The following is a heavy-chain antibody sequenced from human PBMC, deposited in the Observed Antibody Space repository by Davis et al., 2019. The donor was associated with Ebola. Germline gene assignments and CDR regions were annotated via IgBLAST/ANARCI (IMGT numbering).Heavy chain of an antibody. CDR1: GGSFSSYA. CDR3: ARGGNYGDYSFDY. V-gene: IGHV1-69*13. J-gene: IGHJ4*02. D-gene: IGHD4-17*01. Sequence: SVKVSCKASGGSFSSYAITWVRQAPGQGLEWMGQILPILGTVKEAQKFQGRVTIIADESTSTAYMELSSLRSEDTAVYYCARGGNYGDYSFDYWGQGTLVTVSS. CDR2: ILPILGTV.